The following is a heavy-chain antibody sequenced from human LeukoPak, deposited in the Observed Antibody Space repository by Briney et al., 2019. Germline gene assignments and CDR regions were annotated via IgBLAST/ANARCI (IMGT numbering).Heavy chain of an antibody. V-gene: IGHV1-2*02. D-gene: IGHD6-19*01. CDR2: INPNSADT. J-gene: IGHJ4*02. CDR3: AREQHSSIPGDRALDY. CDR1: TYTFTGYY. Sequence: SVTVSCLAYTYTFTGYYMHWERPAHGQGLEWMGWINPNSADTIYARKFEGRVTMARAPSVRTAYRELGRLRSDDTAVYYCAREQHSSIPGDRALDYWGRGTLVTVSS.